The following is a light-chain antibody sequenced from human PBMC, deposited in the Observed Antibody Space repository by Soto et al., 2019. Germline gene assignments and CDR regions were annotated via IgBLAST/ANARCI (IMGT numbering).Light chain of an antibody. CDR1: QSVSSSN. Sequence: IVLTQSPGTLSLSPGERAALSCRASQSVSSSNLAWYQQKPGQAPRLLIYGASSRATGIPDRFSGSGSGTDFTLTISRLEPEDFAVYYCQHYGSSQWTFGQGTKVEIK. J-gene: IGKJ1*01. CDR2: GAS. V-gene: IGKV3-20*01. CDR3: QHYGSSQWT.